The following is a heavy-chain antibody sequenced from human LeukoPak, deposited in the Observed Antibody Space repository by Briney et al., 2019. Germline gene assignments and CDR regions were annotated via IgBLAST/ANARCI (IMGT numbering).Heavy chain of an antibody. Sequence: GGSLRLSCVASGLAFSSYSMHWVRQAPGKGLEWVGVISYDGSDEYYTDSVKGRFTISRDNSKNTVYLQMNSLRADDTAVYYCARDFTPEWFDIHWGQGTLVTVS. CDR1: GLAFSSYS. V-gene: IGHV3-30*04. J-gene: IGHJ4*02. D-gene: IGHD3-3*01. CDR2: ISYDGSDE. CDR3: ARDFTPEWFDIH.